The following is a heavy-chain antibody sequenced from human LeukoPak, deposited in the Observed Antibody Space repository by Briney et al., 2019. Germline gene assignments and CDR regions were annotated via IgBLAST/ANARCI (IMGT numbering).Heavy chain of an antibody. CDR3: ARRSQTAAGRGIDY. CDR1: GGSLSSSSSHY. D-gene: IGHD6-13*01. V-gene: IGHV4-39*01. J-gene: IGHJ4*02. CDR2: MSNSGST. Sequence: SETLSLTCTVSGGSLSSSSSHYWAWIRQPPGKGLEWIGTMSNSGSTYYNPSLKSRVTISGDTSKNQFSLKLSSMTAADTAVFYCARRSQTAAGRGIDYWGQGTLVTVSS.